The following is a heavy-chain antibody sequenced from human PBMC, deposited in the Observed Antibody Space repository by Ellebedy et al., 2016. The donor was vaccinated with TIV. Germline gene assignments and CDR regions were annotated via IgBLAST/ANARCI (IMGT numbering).Heavy chain of an antibody. CDR2: ISYDGSND. CDR3: AKEAYDILTGSQMYGMDV. Sequence: GESLKISCAASGFTFSSYGLHWVRLAPGKGLEWVAFISYDGSNDYYADSVKGRFTISRDKSTSTLYLQMDSLRVEDTAVYYCAKEAYDILTGSQMYGMDVWGQGTTVTVSS. V-gene: IGHV3-30*18. D-gene: IGHD3-9*01. J-gene: IGHJ6*02. CDR1: GFTFSSYG.